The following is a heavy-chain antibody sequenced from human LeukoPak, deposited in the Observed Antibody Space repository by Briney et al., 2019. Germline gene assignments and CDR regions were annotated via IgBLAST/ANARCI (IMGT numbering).Heavy chain of an antibody. J-gene: IGHJ3*01. CDR3: ARDHQAVDAFDL. CDR2: INTYNGHT. CDR1: GYTLSSLP. Sequence: ASVKVSCKASGYTLSSLPLAWVRQAPGQGPEWMGWINTYNGHTNSAQKLQGRLTMTADSSTNTAHMELRSLTSDDTAVYYCARDHQAVDAFDLWGQGTLVTVSS. V-gene: IGHV1-18*01.